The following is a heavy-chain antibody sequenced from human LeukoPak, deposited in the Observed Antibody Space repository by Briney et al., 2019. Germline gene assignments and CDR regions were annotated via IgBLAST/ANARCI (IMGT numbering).Heavy chain of an antibody. Sequence: GGSLRLSCAASGFTFSNYWMHWVRQGPGKGLVWVSRINSDGSSTSYADSVKGRFTISRDNAKNTLYLQMNSLRAEGTAVYYCVRVAGVVAATRSPDYWGQGTLVTVSS. J-gene: IGHJ4*02. CDR2: INSDGSST. D-gene: IGHD2-15*01. CDR1: GFTFSNYW. V-gene: IGHV3-74*01. CDR3: VRVAGVVAATRSPDY.